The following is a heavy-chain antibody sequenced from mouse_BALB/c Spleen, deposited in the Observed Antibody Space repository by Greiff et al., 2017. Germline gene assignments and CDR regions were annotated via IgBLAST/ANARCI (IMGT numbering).Heavy chain of an antibody. CDR1: GYTFTSYW. Sequence: EVQLQQSGTVLARPGASVKMSCKASGYTFTSYWMHWVKQRPGQGLEWIGAIYPGNSDTSYNQKFKGKAKLTAVTSTSTAYMELSSLTNEDSAVYYCTRAYGSKGAMDYWGQGTSVTVSS. D-gene: IGHD1-1*01. J-gene: IGHJ4*01. CDR3: TRAYGSKGAMDY. CDR2: IYPGNSDT. V-gene: IGHV1-5*01.